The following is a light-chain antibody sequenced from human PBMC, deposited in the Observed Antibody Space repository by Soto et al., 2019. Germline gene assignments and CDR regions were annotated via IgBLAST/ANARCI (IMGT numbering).Light chain of an antibody. J-gene: IGKJ5*01. CDR1: QSVSSSY. CDR3: QQRSNWPAN. V-gene: IGKV3D-20*02. CDR2: GAS. Sequence: EIVLTQSPGTLSLSPGERATLSCRASQSVSSSYLAWYPQKPGQAPRLLIYGASSRATGIPDRFSGSGSGTDFTLTISNLEPEDFAVYYCQQRSNWPANFGQGTRLEIK.